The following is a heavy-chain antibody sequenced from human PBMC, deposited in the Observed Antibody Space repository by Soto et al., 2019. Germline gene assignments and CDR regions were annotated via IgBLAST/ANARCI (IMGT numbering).Heavy chain of an antibody. J-gene: IGHJ6*02. CDR3: ARELAAAGTMDYYYYGMDV. CDR1: GFTVSSNY. CDR2: IYSGGST. D-gene: IGHD6-13*01. Sequence: EVQLVESGGGLVQPGGSLRLSCAASGFTVSSNYMSWVRQAPGKGLEWVSVIYSGGSTYYADSVKGRFTISRHNSKNTLYLQMNSLIAEDTAVYYCARELAAAGTMDYYYYGMDVWGQGTTVTVSS. V-gene: IGHV3-53*04.